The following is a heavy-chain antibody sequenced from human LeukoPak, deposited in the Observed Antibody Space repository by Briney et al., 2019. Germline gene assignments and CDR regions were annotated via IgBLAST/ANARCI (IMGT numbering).Heavy chain of an antibody. CDR3: ARGSYSSSWKTFDY. V-gene: IGHV3-48*01. Sequence: GGSLRLSCAASGFTFSSYSMNWVRQAPGKGLEWVSYISSSSSTIYYADSVKGRFTISRDNAKNSLYLQMNSLRAEDTAVYYCARGSYSSSWKTFDYWGQGTLVTVSS. D-gene: IGHD6-13*01. J-gene: IGHJ4*02. CDR1: GFTFSSYS. CDR2: ISSSSSTI.